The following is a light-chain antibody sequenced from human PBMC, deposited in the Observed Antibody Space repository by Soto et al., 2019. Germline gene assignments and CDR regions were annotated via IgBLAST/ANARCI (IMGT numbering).Light chain of an antibody. CDR1: QNIRSNY. Sequence: EIVLTQSPGTLSLSPGERATLSCRASQNIRSNYLAWYQQKRGQAPRLLMYGSSTRATGIPDRFSGSGSGTDFTLTISRLEPEDSAVYYCQQYGSSLYTFGQGTTLEIK. J-gene: IGKJ2*01. V-gene: IGKV3-20*01. CDR2: GSS. CDR3: QQYGSSLYT.